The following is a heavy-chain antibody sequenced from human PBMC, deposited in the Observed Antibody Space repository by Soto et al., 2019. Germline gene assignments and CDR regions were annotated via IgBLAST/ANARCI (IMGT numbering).Heavy chain of an antibody. V-gene: IGHV4-31*03. CDR1: GDSISNGGYY. CDR2: IYYTGST. D-gene: IGHD2-15*01. J-gene: IGHJ4*02. CDR3: AREGGSYSSYFDY. Sequence: QVQLQESGPGLVKPSQTLSLTCTVSGDSISNGGYYWSWIRQQPGMGPEWIGYIYYTGSTVYNPSLQRRVSISVDTTKNMFSLKLNSVTAADTAVYYCAREGGSYSSYFDYWGQGTLVTVSS.